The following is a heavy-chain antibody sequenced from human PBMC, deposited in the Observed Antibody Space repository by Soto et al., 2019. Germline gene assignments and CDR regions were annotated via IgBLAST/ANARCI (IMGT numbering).Heavy chain of an antibody. V-gene: IGHV4-59*01. CDR1: GDSISSYY. D-gene: IGHD5-12*01. CDR3: ARVRLGYTGYGMGRYFDY. Sequence: QVQLQESGPGLVKPSETLSLTCTVSGDSISSYYWSWIRQPPGKGLEWIGHGSYIGITNYSPSLNSRLTISEEPTRTHFSLEPSFVTAADTAVYYWARVRLGYTGYGMGRYFDYWGQGTLVTVSS. J-gene: IGHJ4*02. CDR2: GSYIGIT.